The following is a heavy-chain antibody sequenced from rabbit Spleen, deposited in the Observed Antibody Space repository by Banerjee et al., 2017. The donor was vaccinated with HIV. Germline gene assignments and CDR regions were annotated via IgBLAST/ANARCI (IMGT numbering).Heavy chain of an antibody. CDR3: ARGSATMTMVITGYYLNL. V-gene: IGHV1S40*01. Sequence: QSLEESGGDLVKPGTSLTLTCTASGFSFSSSYYMCWVRQAPGKGLECIACIYAGSSGSTYYANWAKGRFTISKTSSTPVTLQMTSLTVADTATYFCARGSATMTMVITGYYLNLWGQGTLVPVS. D-gene: IGHD2-1*01. CDR2: IYAGSSGST. J-gene: IGHJ4*01. CDR1: GFSFSSSYY.